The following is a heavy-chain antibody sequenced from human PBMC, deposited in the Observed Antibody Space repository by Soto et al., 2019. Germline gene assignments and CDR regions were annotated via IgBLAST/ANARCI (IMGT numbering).Heavy chain of an antibody. J-gene: IGHJ4*02. Sequence: QVHLVQSGAVVENPGASVKVSCKASGYTFTNFGINWVRQAPGQGLEWMGWITPYNGNANYPQKHQDRLTITTDTSTNTAYLELRSLRSDDTAVYFCARARMFSGAHHDSWGQGTRVTFSS. D-gene: IGHD1-26*01. CDR1: GYTFTNFG. CDR2: ITPYNGNA. CDR3: ARARMFSGAHHDS. V-gene: IGHV1-18*04.